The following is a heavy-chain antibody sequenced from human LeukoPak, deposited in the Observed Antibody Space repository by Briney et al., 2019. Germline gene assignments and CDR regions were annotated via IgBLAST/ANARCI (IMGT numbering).Heavy chain of an antibody. CDR2: IYYSGST. V-gene: IGHV4-59*08. J-gene: IGHJ5*02. CDR3: AGHIQLASRVSRLGWFDP. D-gene: IGHD5-18*01. CDR1: GGSISSYY. Sequence: SETLSLTCTVSGGSISSYYWSWIRQPPGKGLEWIGYIYYSGSTYYNPSLKSRVTISVDTSKNQFSLKLSFVTAADTAVYYCAGHIQLASRVSRLGWFDPWGQGTLVTVSS.